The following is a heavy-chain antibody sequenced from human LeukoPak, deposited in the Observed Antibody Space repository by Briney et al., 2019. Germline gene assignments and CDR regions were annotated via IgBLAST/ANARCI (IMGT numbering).Heavy chain of an antibody. J-gene: IGHJ4*02. V-gene: IGHV4-59*01. D-gene: IGHD4/OR15-4a*01. CDR2: IHSTGST. Sequence: SETLSLTCTVSGGSISGYYWSWIRQPPGKGLEGIGNIHSTGSTNYSPSLYSRVTISLDTSKNQFSLSLSSVSAADTAVYYCARMGAIAGASANPDYWGQGTLVTVSS. CDR1: GGSISGYY. CDR3: ARMGAIAGASANPDY.